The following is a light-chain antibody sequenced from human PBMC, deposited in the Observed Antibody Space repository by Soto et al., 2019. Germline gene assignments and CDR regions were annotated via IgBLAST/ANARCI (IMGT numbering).Light chain of an antibody. CDR2: EAS. CDR3: QQYNSWPPIT. V-gene: IGKV3-15*01. CDR1: ESVSRN. Sequence: EVVMWRSPATLSVSLGERATLSCRASESVSRNLAWYQQKPGQAPRLLIYEASTRATGIPDRFSGGGSGTEFTLTISSLQSEDFVVYYCQQYNSWPPITFGQGTRLDIK. J-gene: IGKJ5*01.